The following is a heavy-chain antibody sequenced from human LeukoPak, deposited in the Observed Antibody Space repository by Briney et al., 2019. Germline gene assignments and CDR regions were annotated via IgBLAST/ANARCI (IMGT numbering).Heavy chain of an antibody. CDR1: GGSISSYY. J-gene: IGHJ4*02. D-gene: IGHD7-27*01. CDR3: ARSRLTWTTGAGVRYFDY. CDR2: IYYSGST. Sequence: SETLSLTCTVSGGSISSYYWSWIRQPPGKGLEWIGYIYYSGSTNYNPSLKSRVTISVDTSKNQFSLKLSSVTAADTAVYYCARSRLTWTTGAGVRYFDYWGQGTLVTVSS. V-gene: IGHV4-59*08.